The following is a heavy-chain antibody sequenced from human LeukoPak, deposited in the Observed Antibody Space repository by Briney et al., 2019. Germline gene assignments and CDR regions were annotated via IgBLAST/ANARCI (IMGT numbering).Heavy chain of an antibody. Sequence: SETLSLTCTVPGGSISSYYWSWIRQPPGKGLHWIGYIYYSGSPNYNPSLKSRVTITVDTSKNQFSLKLSSVTAADTAVYYCARASEGYSSGWYFHNWGQGTLVTVSS. CDR3: ARASEGYSSGWYFHN. CDR2: IYYSGSP. V-gene: IGHV4-59*01. J-gene: IGHJ4*02. D-gene: IGHD6-19*01. CDR1: GGSISSYY.